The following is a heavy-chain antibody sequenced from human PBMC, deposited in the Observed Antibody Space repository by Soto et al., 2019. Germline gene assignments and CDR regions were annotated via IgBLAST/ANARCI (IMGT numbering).Heavy chain of an antibody. Sequence: GGSLRLSCAASGFTFSSYGMHWVRQAPGKGLEWVAVISYDGSNKYYADSVKGRFTISRDNSKNTLYLQMNSLRAEDTAVYYCAKDEKVTGVPRYYYYGMDVWGQGTTVTVSS. J-gene: IGHJ6*02. CDR1: GFTFSSYG. CDR3: AKDEKVTGVPRYYYYGMDV. V-gene: IGHV3-30*18. D-gene: IGHD2-21*02. CDR2: ISYDGSNK.